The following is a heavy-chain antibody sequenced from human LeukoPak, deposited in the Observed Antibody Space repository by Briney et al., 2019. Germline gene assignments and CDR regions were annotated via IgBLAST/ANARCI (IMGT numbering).Heavy chain of an antibody. J-gene: IGHJ6*02. CDR2: ISGSGANT. D-gene: IGHD6-19*01. V-gene: IGHV3-23*01. CDR1: GFTFSNYG. CDR3: ARVDGSGWEYYYYGMDV. Sequence: GGSLRLSCAASGFTFSNYGMSWVRQAPGKGLEWVSVISGSGANTYYADSVKGRFTISRDNSKNTLYLQMNSLRDEDTAVYYCARVDGSGWEYYYYGMDVWGQGTTVTVSS.